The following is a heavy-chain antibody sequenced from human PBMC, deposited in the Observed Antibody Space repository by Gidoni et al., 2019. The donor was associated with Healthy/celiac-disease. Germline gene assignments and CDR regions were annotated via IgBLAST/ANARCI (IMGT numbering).Heavy chain of an antibody. V-gene: IGHV4-34*01. CDR2: INHSGST. CDR1: GGSFNGYY. Sequence: QVQLQQWGAGLLQPSETLSLTCAVYGGSFNGYYWSWIRQPPGKGLEWIGEINHSGSTSYNPSLKSRAAISVDTSKNQFSLKLSSVTAADTAVYYCAGDSSGYPIWGQGTMVTVSS. CDR3: AGDSSGYPI. D-gene: IGHD3-22*01. J-gene: IGHJ3*02.